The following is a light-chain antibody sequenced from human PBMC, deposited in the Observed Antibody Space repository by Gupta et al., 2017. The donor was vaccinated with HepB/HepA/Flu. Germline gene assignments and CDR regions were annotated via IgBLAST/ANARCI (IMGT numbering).Light chain of an antibody. Sequence: QSVLTQPPSVSGAPGQRVTISCTGSSSNNGAGYDVHWYQQLPGTAPKLLIYGNSSRPSGVPDRFSGSKSGTSASLASTGLQAEDEADYYCQSYDSSLSGWVFGGGTKLTVL. J-gene: IGLJ3*02. CDR2: GNS. CDR1: SSNNGAGYD. V-gene: IGLV1-40*01. CDR3: QSYDSSLSGWV.